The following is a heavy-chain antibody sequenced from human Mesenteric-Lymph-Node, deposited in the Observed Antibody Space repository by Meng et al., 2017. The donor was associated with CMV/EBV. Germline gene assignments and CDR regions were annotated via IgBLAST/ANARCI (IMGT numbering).Heavy chain of an antibody. Sequence: ASVKVSCKASGYTFTDYFMHWVRQAPGQGLEWMGWINPNSGGTNYAQKFQGRVTMTRDTSISTAYMELSRLRSDDTAVYYCARTGYSYGLPFYYFDYWGQGTLVTVSS. D-gene: IGHD5-18*01. V-gene: IGHV1-2*02. CDR1: GYTFTDYF. J-gene: IGHJ4*02. CDR3: ARTGYSYGLPFYYFDY. CDR2: INPNSGGT.